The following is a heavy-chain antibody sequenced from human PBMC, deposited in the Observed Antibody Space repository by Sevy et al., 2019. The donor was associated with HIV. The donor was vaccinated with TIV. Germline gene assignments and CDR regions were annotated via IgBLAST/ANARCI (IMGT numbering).Heavy chain of an antibody. D-gene: IGHD2-21*02. J-gene: IGHJ4*02. Sequence: ASVKVSCKASGYTFTGYYLHWVRQAPGQGLEWMGWINPNSGGTNYAPKFQGRVNMTRDTSISTASMELSRLRSDDTAVYYCTRSAAEAKNFYCGGDCYSDYWGQGTLVTVSS. V-gene: IGHV1-2*02. CDR3: TRSAAEAKNFYCGGDCYSDY. CDR1: GYTFTGYY. CDR2: INPNSGGT.